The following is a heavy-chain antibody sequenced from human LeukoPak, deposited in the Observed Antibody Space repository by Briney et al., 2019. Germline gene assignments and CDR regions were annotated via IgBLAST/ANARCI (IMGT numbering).Heavy chain of an antibody. Sequence: GRSLRLSYAASGFTFSSYAIDWVRQAPGKGLEWVAFIRYDGSNKYYADSVKGRFTISRDNAKNSLYLQMNSLRAEDTAVYYCARDGYSSSWYAGRGFDYWGQGTLVTVSS. CDR3: ARDGYSSSWYAGRGFDY. J-gene: IGHJ4*02. CDR2: IRYDGSNK. CDR1: GFTFSSYA. V-gene: IGHV3-30*04. D-gene: IGHD6-13*01.